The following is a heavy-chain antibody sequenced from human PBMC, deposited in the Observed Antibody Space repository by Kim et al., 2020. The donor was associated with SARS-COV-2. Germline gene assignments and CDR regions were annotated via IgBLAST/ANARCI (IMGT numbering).Heavy chain of an antibody. Sequence: AASGKARVTISRDESKNSLYLQMNSLKTEDTAVYYCARSARYSSGWYGDYWGQGTLVTVSS. CDR3: ARSARYSSGWYGDY. J-gene: IGHJ4*02. V-gene: IGHV3-72*01. D-gene: IGHD6-19*01.